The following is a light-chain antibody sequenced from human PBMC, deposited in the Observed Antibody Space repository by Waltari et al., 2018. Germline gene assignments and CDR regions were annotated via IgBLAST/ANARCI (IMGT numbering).Light chain of an antibody. J-gene: IGKJ4*01. CDR1: QSISSH. CDR2: AAS. CDR3: QQSYSTPELT. V-gene: IGKV1-39*01. Sequence: DIQMTQSPSSLSASVGDRVTITCRASQSISSHLNWYQQKPGKAPKLLIYAASSLQRGVASWCSGSGCGTDVTLTISSLQPEDFATYYCQQSYSTPELTFGGGTKVEIK.